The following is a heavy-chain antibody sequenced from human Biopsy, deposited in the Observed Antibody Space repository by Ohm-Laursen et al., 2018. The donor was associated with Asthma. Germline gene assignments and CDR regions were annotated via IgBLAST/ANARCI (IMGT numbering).Heavy chain of an antibody. CDR3: ARGSSSRLSQWELLVSGGKRAHSYYGMDV. D-gene: IGHD1-26*01. Sequence: TLSLTWAVYGGSFSSNYWSWIRQTPGKGLEWLGDNHYSGYTNYNPSPSSRLTLSVDTSKNQFSLRLTSVTAADTAVYYCARGSSSRLSQWELLVSGGKRAHSYYGMDVWGQGTTVTVSS. J-gene: IGHJ6*02. CDR2: NHYSGYT. V-gene: IGHV4-34*01. CDR1: GGSFSSNY.